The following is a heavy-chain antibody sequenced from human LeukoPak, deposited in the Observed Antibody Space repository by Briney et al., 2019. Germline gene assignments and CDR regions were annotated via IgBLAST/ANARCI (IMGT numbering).Heavy chain of an antibody. D-gene: IGHD3-10*01. CDR1: GFTFISYG. CDR3: AKDPLQYGSGTYYFDY. CDR2: IWYDGNDK. Sequence: GGSLRLSCAASGFTFISYGMHWVRQAPGKGLEWVAFIWYDGNDKYYADSVKGRFTISRDSSKNTLYLQMNSLRDEDTAVYYCAKDPLQYGSGTYYFDYWGQGTLVTVSS. J-gene: IGHJ4*02. V-gene: IGHV3-30*02.